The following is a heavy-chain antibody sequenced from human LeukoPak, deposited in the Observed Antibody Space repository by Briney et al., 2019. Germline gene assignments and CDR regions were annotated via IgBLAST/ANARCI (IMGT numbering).Heavy chain of an antibody. CDR3: ARDLVGNYDYGMDV. CDR2: TYYRSKWYN. Sequence: SQTLSLTCALSGDTVSTNNAAWNWLRQSPSRGLEWLGRTYYRSKWYNDYAVSVKSRITINSDTSKNQFSLQLNSVTPEDTAVYYCARDLVGNYDYGMDVWGQGTTVSVSS. V-gene: IGHV6-1*01. J-gene: IGHJ6*02. D-gene: IGHD2-15*01. CDR1: GDTVSTNNAA.